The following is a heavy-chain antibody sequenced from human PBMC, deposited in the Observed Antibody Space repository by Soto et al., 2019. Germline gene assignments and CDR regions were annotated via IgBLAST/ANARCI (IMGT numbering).Heavy chain of an antibody. CDR3: AMEYCSSTSCYRDY. D-gene: IGHD2-2*02. V-gene: IGHV1-69*02. J-gene: IGHJ4*02. CDR1: GGTFSSYT. CDR2: IIPILGIA. Sequence: QVQLVQSGAEVKKPGSSVKVSCKASGGTFSSYTISWVRQAPGQGLEWMGRIIPILGIANYAQKFHGRVPITADKSTSPAYMELSSLRSEDTAVYYCAMEYCSSTSCYRDYWGQGTLVTVSS.